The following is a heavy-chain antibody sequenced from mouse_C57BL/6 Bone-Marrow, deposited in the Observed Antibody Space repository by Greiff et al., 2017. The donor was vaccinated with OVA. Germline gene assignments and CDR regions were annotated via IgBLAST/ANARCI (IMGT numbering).Heavy chain of an antibody. J-gene: IGHJ3*01. Sequence: EVKLLESGGGLVQPKGSLKLSCAASGFSFNTYAMNWVRQAPGKGLEWVARIRSKSNNYATYYADSVKDRFTISRDDSESMLYLQMNNLKTEDTAMYYCVRHHDYGVAWFAYWGQGTLVTVSA. V-gene: IGHV10-1*01. CDR1: GFSFNTYA. D-gene: IGHD2-4*01. CDR3: VRHHDYGVAWFAY. CDR2: IRSKSNNYAT.